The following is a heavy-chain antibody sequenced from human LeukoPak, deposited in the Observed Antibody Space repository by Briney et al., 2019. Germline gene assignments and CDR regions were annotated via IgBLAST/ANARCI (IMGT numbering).Heavy chain of an antibody. CDR2: IGSSGSTV. Sequence: GGSLRLSCAASGFTFSTYEMNWVRQAPGKGLEWVSYIGSSGSTVYYADSVKGRFTISRDNAKNSLYLQMNSLRAEDTAVYYCARMAAAGTEYNWFDPWGQGTLVTVSS. CDR3: ARMAAAGTEYNWFDP. J-gene: IGHJ5*02. CDR1: GFTFSTYE. V-gene: IGHV3-48*03. D-gene: IGHD6-13*01.